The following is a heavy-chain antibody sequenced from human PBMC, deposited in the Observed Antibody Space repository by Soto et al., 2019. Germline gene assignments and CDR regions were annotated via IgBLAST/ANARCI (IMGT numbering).Heavy chain of an antibody. CDR1: RGTFTNYA. CDR2: IMPFFGSG. J-gene: IGHJ4*02. D-gene: IGHD3-22*01. CDR3: ARDRAGYYSHFVY. Sequence: QVYLVQSGAEVKKPGSSVKVSCKALRGTFTNYAFSWVRQAPGQVLEWMGGIMPFFGSGNYAQKFQGRINITADESTSSVYSELTRLRSEDTAVYYCARDRAGYYSHFVYWGQGTLVTVSS. V-gene: IGHV1-69*01.